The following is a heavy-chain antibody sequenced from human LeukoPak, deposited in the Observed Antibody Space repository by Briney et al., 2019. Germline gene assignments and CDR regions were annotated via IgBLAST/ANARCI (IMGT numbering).Heavy chain of an antibody. CDR2: ISPYTTKT. CDR3: AREGGVGPTAPPDYYSYQMDV. J-gene: IGHJ6*03. D-gene: IGHD1-26*01. V-gene: IGHV1-18*01. CDR1: GYTFISYG. Sequence: ASVKVSCKASGYTFISYGITWVRQAPGQGLEWMGWISPYTTKTNYAQSLQGRVTMTTDTSTSTAYMELRSLRSDDTAVYYCAREGGVGPTAPPDYYSYQMDVWGKGTTVTVSS.